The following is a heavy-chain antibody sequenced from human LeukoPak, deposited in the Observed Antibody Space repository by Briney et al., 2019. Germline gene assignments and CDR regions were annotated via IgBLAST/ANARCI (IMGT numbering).Heavy chain of an antibody. CDR1: GYTLTELS. D-gene: IGHD1-26*01. CDR2: FDPEDGET. CDR3: ATALGATLRSHFDY. V-gene: IGHV1-24*01. Sequence: GASVKVSCKVSGYTLTELSMHWVRQAPGKGLEWMGGFDPEDGETIYAQKFQGRVTVTEDTSTDTAYMELSSLRSEDTAVYYCATALGATLRSHFDYWGQGTLVTVSS. J-gene: IGHJ4*02.